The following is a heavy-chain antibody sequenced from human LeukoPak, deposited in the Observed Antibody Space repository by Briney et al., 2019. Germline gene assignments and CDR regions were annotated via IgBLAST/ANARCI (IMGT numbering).Heavy chain of an antibody. CDR3: AREGARDAFAVVPAPLDF. V-gene: IGHV4-4*07. D-gene: IGHD2-2*01. Sequence: SETLSLTCTVSNGSIGAYYWTWILQPAGKGLEGIGRIHITGSTNYNPSLTRRVIMSVDTSKNQFYLRLTSLTAADTAVNYCAREGARDAFAVVPAPLDFWGLGTLVTVSS. CDR1: NGSIGAYY. CDR2: IHITGST. J-gene: IGHJ4*02.